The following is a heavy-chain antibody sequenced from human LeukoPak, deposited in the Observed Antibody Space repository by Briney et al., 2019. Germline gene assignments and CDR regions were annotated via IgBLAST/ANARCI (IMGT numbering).Heavy chain of an antibody. V-gene: IGHV1-69*13. CDR2: IIPIFGTA. CDR1: GGTFSSYA. Sequence: SVKVSCKASGGTFSSYAINWVRQAPGQGLEWMGGIIPIFGTANYAQKFQGRVTITADESTSTAYMELSSLRSEDTAVYYCARGGIAAAGSFDYWGQGTLVTVSS. J-gene: IGHJ4*02. CDR3: ARGGIAAAGSFDY. D-gene: IGHD6-13*01.